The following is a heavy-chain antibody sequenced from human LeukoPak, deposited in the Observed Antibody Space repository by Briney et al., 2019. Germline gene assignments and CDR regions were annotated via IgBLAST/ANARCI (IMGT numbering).Heavy chain of an antibody. V-gene: IGHV3-48*03. Sequence: GGSLRLSCAASGFTFSSYEMNWVRQAPGKGLEWVSYISSSGSTIYYADSVKGRFTISRDNARNSLYLQMNNLRVEDTAIYYCARDYTGGWNDYWGQGTQVTVSS. CDR3: ARDYTGGWNDY. J-gene: IGHJ4*02. CDR1: GFTFSSYE. D-gene: IGHD7-27*01. CDR2: ISSSGSTI.